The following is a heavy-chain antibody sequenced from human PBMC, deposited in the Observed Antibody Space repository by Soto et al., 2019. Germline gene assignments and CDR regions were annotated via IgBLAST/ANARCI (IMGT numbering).Heavy chain of an antibody. CDR1: GSRFSNYV. V-gene: IGHV1-69*06. CDR3: AREGRGKKAGYNGLVSLGY. Sequence: QVQLVQSGAEVKTPGYSLKVSCTVSGSRFSNYVISWVRQAPGHGLEGLGRIIPIFNSTQYAQKFQGRVTITADKSTNTASLELSSLRSDDTAVYYCAREGRGKKAGYNGLVSLGYWGQGTLVTVSS. CDR2: IIPIFNST. J-gene: IGHJ4*02. D-gene: IGHD2-2*02.